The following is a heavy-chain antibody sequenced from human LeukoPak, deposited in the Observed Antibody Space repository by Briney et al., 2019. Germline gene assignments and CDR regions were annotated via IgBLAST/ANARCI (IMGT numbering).Heavy chain of an antibody. Sequence: GESLKISCKGSGYSFTTYWIGWVRQMPGKGLEWMGIIYPGDSDAIYSPSFQGQVTMSADKSISTAYLQWSSLKASDTAMYYCATVGLLWFGELWLGDYWGQGTLVTVSS. CDR3: ATVGLLWFGELWLGDY. CDR2: IYPGDSDA. V-gene: IGHV5-51*01. CDR1: GYSFTTYW. D-gene: IGHD3-10*01. J-gene: IGHJ4*02.